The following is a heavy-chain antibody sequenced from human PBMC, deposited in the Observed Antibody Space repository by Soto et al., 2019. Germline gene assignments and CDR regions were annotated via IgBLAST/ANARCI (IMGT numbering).Heavy chain of an antibody. V-gene: IGHV3-23*01. D-gene: IGHD2-15*01. CDR1: GFTFSSYA. Sequence: GGSLRLSCAASGFTFSSYAMSWVRQAPGKGLEWVSAISGSGGSTYYADSVKGRFTISRDNSKNTLYLQMNSLRAEDTAVYYCAKDGPIVVVVAATFDYWGQGTLVTVSS. CDR3: AKDGPIVVVVAATFDY. CDR2: ISGSGGST. J-gene: IGHJ4*02.